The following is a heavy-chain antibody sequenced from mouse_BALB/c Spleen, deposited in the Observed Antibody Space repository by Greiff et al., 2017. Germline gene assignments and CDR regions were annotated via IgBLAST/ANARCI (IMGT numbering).Heavy chain of an antibody. CDR3: ARIEDYDPRGAMDY. D-gene: IGHD2-4*01. V-gene: IGHV8-11*01. CDR2: IWWNDNK. CDR1: GFSLSTYGIG. J-gene: IGHJ4*01. Sequence: QVTLKVSGPGILQPSQTLSLTCSFSGFSLSTYGIGVGWIRQPSGKGLEWLAHIWWNDNKYYNTALKSRLTISKDTSNNQVFLKIASVDTADTATYYCARIEDYDPRGAMDYWGQGTSVTVSS.